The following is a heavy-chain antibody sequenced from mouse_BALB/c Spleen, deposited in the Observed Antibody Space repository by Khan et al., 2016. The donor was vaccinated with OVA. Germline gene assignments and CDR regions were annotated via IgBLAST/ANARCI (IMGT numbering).Heavy chain of an antibody. CDR3: AGQCCGGSLYWNYDG. V-gene: IGHV1-85*01. Sequence: QVQLKQSGAELVKPGASVKLSCKASGYTFTSYDINWVRQRPEQGLEWIGWIFPGDDSTKYNENFKGKATLTSDKSSSTAYMQLSRLTSEDSAVYFCAGQCCGGSLYWNYDGWGAGTTVTVSS. J-gene: IGHJ1*01. CDR2: IFPGDDST. D-gene: IGHD1-1*02. CDR1: GYTFTSYD.